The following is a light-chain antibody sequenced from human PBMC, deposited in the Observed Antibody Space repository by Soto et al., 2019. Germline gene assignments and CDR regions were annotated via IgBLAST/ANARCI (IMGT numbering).Light chain of an antibody. V-gene: IGKV3-11*01. CDR1: QSVSSY. J-gene: IGKJ2*01. Sequence: EIVLTQSPATLSLSPVERATLSCRASQSVSSYLAWYQQKPGQAPRLLIYDASSRATGIPARFSGSGSGTDFTLTISSLEPEDFAVYYCQQRGYTFGQGTKLEIK. CDR2: DAS. CDR3: QQRGYT.